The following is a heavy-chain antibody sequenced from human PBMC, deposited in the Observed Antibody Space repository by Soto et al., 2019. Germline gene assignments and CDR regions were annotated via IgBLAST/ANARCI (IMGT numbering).Heavy chain of an antibody. CDR2: IWYDGSKE. CDR3: KREWTFGSCSNEAWFDP. D-gene: IGHD2-15*01. V-gene: IGHV3-33*08. CDR1: GFTFSSFG. Sequence: QEQLAESGGGVVQPGTSLRLSCTASGFTFSSFGMNWVRQAPGKGLEWVALIWYDGSKEYYADSVKGRFTISRDDSKNTVYLQMDSLRAEYTAVYYCKREWTFGSCSNEAWFDPWGQGTLVTVSS. J-gene: IGHJ5*02.